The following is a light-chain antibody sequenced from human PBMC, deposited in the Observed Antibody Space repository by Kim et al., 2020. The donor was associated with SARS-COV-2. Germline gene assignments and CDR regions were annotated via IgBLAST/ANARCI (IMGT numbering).Light chain of an antibody. CDR1: QSVLYSSNNKNY. V-gene: IGKV4-1*01. J-gene: IGKJ1*01. CDR2: WAS. CDR3: QQYYSTPWT. Sequence: ASINCKSSQSVLYSSNNKNYLAWYQQKPGQPPKLLIYWASTRESGVPDRFSGSGSGTDFTLTISSLQAEDVAVYYCQQYYSTPWTFGQGTKVDIK.